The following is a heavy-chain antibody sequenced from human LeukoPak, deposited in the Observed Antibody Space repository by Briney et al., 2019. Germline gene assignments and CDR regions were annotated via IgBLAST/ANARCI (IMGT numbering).Heavy chain of an antibody. V-gene: IGHV4-4*07. J-gene: IGHJ6*03. D-gene: IGHD3-22*01. Sequence: SETLSLTCTVSGGSIINYYWSWIRQPAGTGLEWVGRIYVTGSTIYNPSLQTRLSMSVDTSKNQFSLRLTSVTAADTAVYYCARLKYYDSTGYSPGYYMDVWGKGITVTVSS. CDR1: GGSIINYY. CDR3: ARLKYYDSTGYSPGYYMDV. CDR2: IYVTGST.